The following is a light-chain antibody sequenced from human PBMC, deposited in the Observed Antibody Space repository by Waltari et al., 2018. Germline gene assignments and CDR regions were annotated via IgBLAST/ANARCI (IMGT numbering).Light chain of an antibody. CDR2: GKD. CDR1: SLRHSY. J-gene: IGLJ3*02. CDR3: SSRNGRANEVV. Sequence: SSELTQDPALSVALGQTVRITCQGASLRHSYAGWNQLKPGQAPVLVMFGKDKRPSGIPDRFSGYSSGTTSSLTITGAQAEDEADYYCSSRNGRANEVVFAGGTKVTVL. V-gene: IGLV3-19*01.